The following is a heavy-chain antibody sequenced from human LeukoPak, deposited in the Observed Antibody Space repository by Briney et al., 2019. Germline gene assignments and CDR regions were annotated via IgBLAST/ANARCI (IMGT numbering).Heavy chain of an antibody. Sequence: PGGSLRLSCVASGFTFSSYWMAWVRQAPGKGLEWMANIKQDGSEKYYADSVKGRFTISRDNAKKSLFLQMNSLRAEDTAVYYCARDPARGTGGYSTVAYWGQGTLVIVSS. V-gene: IGHV3-7*05. CDR1: GFTFSSYW. CDR3: ARDPARGTGGYSTVAY. D-gene: IGHD1-26*01. J-gene: IGHJ4*02. CDR2: IKQDGSEK.